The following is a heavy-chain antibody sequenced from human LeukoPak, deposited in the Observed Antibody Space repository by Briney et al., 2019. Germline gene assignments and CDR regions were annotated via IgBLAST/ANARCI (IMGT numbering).Heavy chain of an antibody. D-gene: IGHD6-13*01. CDR3: ARGPGYSPPNDY. V-gene: IGHV1-18*01. Sequence: ASVKVSCKASGYTFTSHGISWVRQAPGQGLEWMGWISAYNGNTNYAQKFQGRVTMTRDTSISTAYMELSRLRSDDTAVYYCARGPGYSPPNDYWGQGTLVTVSS. CDR1: GYTFTSHG. CDR2: ISAYNGNT. J-gene: IGHJ4*02.